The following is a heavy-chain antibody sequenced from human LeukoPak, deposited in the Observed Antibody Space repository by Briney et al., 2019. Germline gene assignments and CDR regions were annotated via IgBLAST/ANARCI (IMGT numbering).Heavy chain of an antibody. CDR1: GFTFSSYG. V-gene: IGHV3-33*06. Sequence: GGSLRLSCAASGFTFSSYGMHWVRQAPGKGLEWVAVIWYDGSNKYYADSVKGRFTISRDNSKNTLYLQMNSLRAEDTAVYYCAKADGWSPDDAFDIWGQGTMVTVSS. J-gene: IGHJ3*02. D-gene: IGHD6-19*01. CDR2: IWYDGSNK. CDR3: AKADGWSPDDAFDI.